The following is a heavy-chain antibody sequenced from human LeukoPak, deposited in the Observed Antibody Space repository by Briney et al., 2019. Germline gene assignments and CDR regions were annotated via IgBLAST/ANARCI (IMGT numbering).Heavy chain of an antibody. Sequence: GASVKVSCKASGYTFATYYMHWVRQAPGQGLEWMGIIDPSGGDTNYAQKFQGRVTITADESTSTAYMELSSLRSEDTAVYYCARDSSSSWLYNWFDPWGQGTLVTVSS. CDR3: ARDSSSSWLYNWFDP. D-gene: IGHD6-13*01. CDR1: GYTFATYY. V-gene: IGHV1-46*01. CDR2: IDPSGGDT. J-gene: IGHJ5*02.